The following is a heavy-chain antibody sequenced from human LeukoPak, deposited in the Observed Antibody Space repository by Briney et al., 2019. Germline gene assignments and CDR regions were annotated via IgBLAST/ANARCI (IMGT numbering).Heavy chain of an antibody. V-gene: IGHV4-59*12. Sequence: SETLSLTCTVSGGSISSYYWSWIRQPPGKGLEWIGYVYYSGSTDYNPSLKSRLTISVDNSMNQFSLKLSSVTAADTAVYYCARDLFHSSGWYGGLGYWGQGTLVTVSS. CDR3: ARDLFHSSGWYGGLGY. CDR1: GGSISSYY. CDR2: VYYSGST. J-gene: IGHJ4*02. D-gene: IGHD6-19*01.